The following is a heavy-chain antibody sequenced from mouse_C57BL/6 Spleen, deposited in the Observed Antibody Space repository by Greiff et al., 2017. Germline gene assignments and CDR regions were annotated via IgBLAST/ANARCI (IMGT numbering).Heavy chain of an antibody. V-gene: IGHV1-42*01. D-gene: IGHD1-1*01. CDR3: ARGHGSSSYWYFDV. J-gene: IGHJ1*03. Sequence: EVQLQQSGPELVKPGASVKISCKASGYSFTGYYMNWVKQSPEKSLEWIGEINPSTGGTTYNQKFKAKATLTVDKSSSTAYMQLKSLTSEDSAVYDCARGHGSSSYWYFDVWGTGTTVTVSS. CDR2: INPSTGGT. CDR1: GYSFTGYY.